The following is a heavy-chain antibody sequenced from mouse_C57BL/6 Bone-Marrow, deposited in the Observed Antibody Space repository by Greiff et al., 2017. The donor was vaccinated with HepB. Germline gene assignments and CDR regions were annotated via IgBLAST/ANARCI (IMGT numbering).Heavy chain of an antibody. D-gene: IGHD2-14*01. J-gene: IGHJ3*01. CDR3: ARDRSRAY. V-gene: IGHV3-6*01. CDR1: GYSITSGYY. Sequence: EVQLQESGPGLVKPSQSLSLTCSVTGYSITSGYYWNWIRQFPGNKLEWMGYISYDGSNNYNPSLKNRISITRDTSKNQFFLKLNSVTTEDTATYYCARDRSRAYWGQGTLVTVSA. CDR2: ISYDGSN.